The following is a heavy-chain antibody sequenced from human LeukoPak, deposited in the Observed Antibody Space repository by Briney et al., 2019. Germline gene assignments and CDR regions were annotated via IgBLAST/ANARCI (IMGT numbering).Heavy chain of an antibody. Sequence: SETLSLTCTVSGGSISSNSYYWGWIRQPPGKGLEWIGSIYYSGSTYSNPSLKSRVSISVDTSKNQFSLKLTSVTATDTAVYYCARDREPYYGMDVWGQGTTVTVSS. CDR2: IYYSGST. CDR1: GGSISSNSYY. V-gene: IGHV4-39*07. J-gene: IGHJ6*02. CDR3: ARDREPYYGMDV. D-gene: IGHD1-26*01.